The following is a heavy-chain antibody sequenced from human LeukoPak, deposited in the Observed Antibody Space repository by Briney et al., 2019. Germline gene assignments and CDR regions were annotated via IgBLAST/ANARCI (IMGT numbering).Heavy chain of an antibody. D-gene: IGHD6-13*01. CDR1: GGSISNYY. CDR2: INHSGST. J-gene: IGHJ4*02. CDR3: ARGLGRRAAASS. V-gene: IGHV4-34*01. Sequence: SETLSLTCTVSGGSISNYYWSWIRQPPGKGLEWIGEINHSGSTNYNPSLKSRVTISVDTSKNQFSLKLSSVTAADTAVYYCARGLGRRAAASSWGQGTLVTVSS.